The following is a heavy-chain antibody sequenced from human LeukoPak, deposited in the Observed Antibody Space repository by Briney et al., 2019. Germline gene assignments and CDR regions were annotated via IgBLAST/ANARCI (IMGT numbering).Heavy chain of an antibody. V-gene: IGHV3-11*06. Sequence: PGGSLRLSCAASGFTFSDYYMSWIRQAPGKGLEWVSDISSNSRYTNYADSVKGRFTISRDNAENSLYLQMNRLRAEDTAVYYCARGGRVGATDYWGQGTLVTVSS. D-gene: IGHD1-26*01. CDR3: ARGGRVGATDY. CDR2: ISSNSRYT. J-gene: IGHJ4*02. CDR1: GFTFSDYY.